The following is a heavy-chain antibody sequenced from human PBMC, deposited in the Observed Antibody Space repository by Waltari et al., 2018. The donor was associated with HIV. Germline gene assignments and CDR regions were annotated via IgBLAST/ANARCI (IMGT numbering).Heavy chain of an antibody. V-gene: IGHV1-2*02. CDR1: GYTFTGYY. CDR3: ARFPGYCSSTSCYEVDY. D-gene: IGHD2-2*01. CDR2: INPNSGGT. J-gene: IGHJ4*02. Sequence: QVQLVQSGAEVKKPGASVKVSCKASGYTFTGYYMHWVRQAPGQGLEWMGWINPNSGGTNYAQKLQGRVTMTRDTSISTAYMELSRLRSDDTAVYYCARFPGYCSSTSCYEVDYWGQGTLVTVSS.